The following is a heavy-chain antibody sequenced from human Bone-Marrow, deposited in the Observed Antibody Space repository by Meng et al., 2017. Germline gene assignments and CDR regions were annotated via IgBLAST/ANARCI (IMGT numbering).Heavy chain of an antibody. V-gene: IGHV1-18*01. CDR1: GYTFTSYG. Sequence: QVQLYESGAEVNKPVASVKAYCKTSGYTFTSYGISWVRQAPGQGLEWMGWISAYNGNTNYAQKLQGRVAMTTDTSTSTAYMELRSLRSDDTAVYYCARGSYQPLDYWGQGTLVTVSS. CDR3: ARGSYQPLDY. CDR2: ISAYNGNT. J-gene: IGHJ4*02. D-gene: IGHD2-2*01.